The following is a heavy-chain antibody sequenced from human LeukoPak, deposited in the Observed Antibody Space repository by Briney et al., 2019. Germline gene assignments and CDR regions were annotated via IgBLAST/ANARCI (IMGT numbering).Heavy chain of an antibody. J-gene: IGHJ6*03. D-gene: IGHD3-22*01. CDR1: GGSISSSSYY. CDR2: IYYSGST. V-gene: IGHV4-39*07. CDR3: ARVVSSYDSSGYGLYYYYYYYMDV. Sequence: SETLSLTCTVSGGSISSSSYYWGWIRQPPGKGLEWIGSIYYSGSTYYNPSLKSRVTISVDTSKNQFSLKLSSVTAADTAVYYCARVVSSYDSSGYGLYYYYYYYMDVWGKGTTVTISS.